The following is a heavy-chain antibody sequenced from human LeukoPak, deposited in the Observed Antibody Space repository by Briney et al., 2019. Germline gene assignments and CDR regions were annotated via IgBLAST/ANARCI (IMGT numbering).Heavy chain of an antibody. CDR2: INPDSGGT. CDR1: GYTFTSYY. V-gene: IGHV1-2*02. Sequence: SVKVSCKTSGYTFTSYYMHWVRQAPGQGLEWMGWINPDSGGTNYAQKFQGRVTMTRDTSISTAYMELSSLRSDDTAVYYCARDSGLRLGEPSFDYWGQGTLVTVSS. CDR3: ARDSGLRLGEPSFDY. D-gene: IGHD3-16*01. J-gene: IGHJ4*02.